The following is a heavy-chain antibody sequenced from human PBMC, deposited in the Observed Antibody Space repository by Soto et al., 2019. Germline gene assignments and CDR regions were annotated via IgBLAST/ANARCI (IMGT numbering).Heavy chain of an antibody. J-gene: IGHJ6*02. V-gene: IGHV3-23*01. D-gene: IGHD2-2*02. CDR3: AKDMADIVVVPAAITPRHVYGMDV. CDR2: ISGSGGST. Sequence: PGGSLRLSCAASGFTFSSYAMSWVRQAPGKWLEWVSAISGSGGSTYYADSVKGRFTISRDNSKNTLYLQMNSLRAEDTAVYYCAKDMADIVVVPAAITPRHVYGMDVWGQGTTVNVSS. CDR1: GFTFSSYA.